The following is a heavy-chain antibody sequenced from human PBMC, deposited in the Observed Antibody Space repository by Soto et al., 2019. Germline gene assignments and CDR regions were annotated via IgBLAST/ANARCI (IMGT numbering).Heavy chain of an antibody. CDR1: GYTFTSYG. CDR3: ARGYRPTQGPHYYYYMDV. D-gene: IGHD3-16*02. V-gene: IGHV1-18*01. J-gene: IGHJ6*03. CDR2: ISAYNGNT. Sequence: ASVKVSCKASGYTFTSYGISWVRQAPGQGLEWMGWISAYNGNTNYAQKLQGRVTMTTDTSMSTAYMELRSLRSDDTAVYHCARGYRPTQGPHYYYYMDVWGKGTTVTVSS.